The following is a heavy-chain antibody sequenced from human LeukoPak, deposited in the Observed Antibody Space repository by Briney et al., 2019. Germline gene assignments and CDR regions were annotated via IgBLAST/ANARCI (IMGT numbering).Heavy chain of an antibody. D-gene: IGHD5-24*01. V-gene: IGHV3-64*01. CDR2: ISSNGGST. J-gene: IGHJ4*02. CDR3: AREAKRWLQSYYFDY. Sequence: PGWALTLSCAACRCTFSSYPMHWVRQAPGKGLEYVSAISSNGGSTYYANSVKGRFTISRDNSKNTLYLQMGSLRAEDTAVYFCAREAKRWLQSYYFDYWGQGTLVTVSS. CDR1: RCTFSSYP.